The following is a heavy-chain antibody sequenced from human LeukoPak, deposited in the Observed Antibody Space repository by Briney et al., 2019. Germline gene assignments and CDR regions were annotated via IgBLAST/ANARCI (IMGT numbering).Heavy chain of an antibody. CDR3: ARAAWRGTNSRDAFDI. J-gene: IGHJ3*02. V-gene: IGHV4-31*03. Sequence: SQTLSLTCTVSGXSISSGGYYWSWIRQHPGKGLEWIGYIYYSGTTYYNPSLRSRITISVDTSKSQFSLNLSSVTAADTAVYYCARAAWRGTNSRDAFDIWGQGTMVAVSS. CDR2: IYYSGTT. D-gene: IGHD4/OR15-4a*01. CDR1: GXSISSGGYY.